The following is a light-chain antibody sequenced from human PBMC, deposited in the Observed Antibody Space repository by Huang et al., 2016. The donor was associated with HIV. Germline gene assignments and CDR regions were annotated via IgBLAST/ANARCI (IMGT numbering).Light chain of an antibody. CDR2: GAI. Sequence: DIQMTQSPSSLSASVGDRVTITCRASHSIKSNLNWYQHKPGKAPNLLIYGAISLQSGVPSRFSGSGSGTDFTLTINSLQPEDFATYYCQQSSSTPLTFGQGTKVESK. J-gene: IGKJ1*01. CDR1: HSIKSN. V-gene: IGKV1-39*01. CDR3: QQSSSTPLT.